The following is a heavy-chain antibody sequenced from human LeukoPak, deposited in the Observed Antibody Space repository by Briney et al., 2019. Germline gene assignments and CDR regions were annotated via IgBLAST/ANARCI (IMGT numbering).Heavy chain of an antibody. V-gene: IGHV3-33*01. CDR2: IRHDGSNK. D-gene: IGHD5-24*01. J-gene: IGHJ6*02. Sequence: GGSLRLSCAASGFTFSSYGMHWVRQAPGKGLEWVAVIRHDGSNKYYADSVKGRFTISRDNSKNTLYLQMNSLRAEDTAVYYCARGEMATIGAYYYGMDVWGQGTTVTVSS. CDR3: ARGEMATIGAYYYGMDV. CDR1: GFTFSSYG.